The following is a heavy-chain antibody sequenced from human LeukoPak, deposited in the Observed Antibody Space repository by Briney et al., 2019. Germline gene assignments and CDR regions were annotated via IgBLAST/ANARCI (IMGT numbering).Heavy chain of an antibody. CDR2: IKQDGSEK. CDR1: GFTFSDYW. V-gene: IGHV3-7*01. CDR3: ARATRGFDP. Sequence: GGSLRLCCAASGFTFSDYWMSWVRQAPGKGLEWVASIKQDGSEKYYVDSVRGRFTISKDNPKNSLYLQMNSLRAEDTAVYYCARATRGFDPWGQGTLVTVSS. J-gene: IGHJ5*02.